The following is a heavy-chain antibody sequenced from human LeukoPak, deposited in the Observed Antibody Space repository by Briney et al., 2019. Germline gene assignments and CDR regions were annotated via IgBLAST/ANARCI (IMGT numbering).Heavy chain of an antibody. Sequence: GGSLRLSCAASGFTFSSYAMSWVRQAPGKGLEWVSAISGSGSSTYYADSVKGRFTISRDNSNNTLYLQMNSLRAEDTAVYYCAKSKSGRSSTSCYAISFDYWGQGTLVTVSS. V-gene: IGHV3-23*01. J-gene: IGHJ4*02. D-gene: IGHD2-2*01. CDR3: AKSKSGRSSTSCYAISFDY. CDR1: GFTFSSYA. CDR2: ISGSGSST.